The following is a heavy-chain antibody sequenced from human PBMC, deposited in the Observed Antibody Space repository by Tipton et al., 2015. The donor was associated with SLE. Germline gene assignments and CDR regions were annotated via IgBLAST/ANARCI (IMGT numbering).Heavy chain of an antibody. V-gene: IGHV3-30*02. Sequence: SLRLSCAASGFTFSSYGMHWVRQAPGKGLEWVAFIRYDGSNKYYADSVKGRFTISRDNSKNTLYLQMNSLRAEDTAVYYCAKDLGDTYYDFWSGYSNYYYYGMDVWGQGTTVTVSS. D-gene: IGHD3-3*01. CDR1: GFTFSSYG. J-gene: IGHJ6*02. CDR2: IRYDGSNK. CDR3: AKDLGDTYYDFWSGYSNYYYYGMDV.